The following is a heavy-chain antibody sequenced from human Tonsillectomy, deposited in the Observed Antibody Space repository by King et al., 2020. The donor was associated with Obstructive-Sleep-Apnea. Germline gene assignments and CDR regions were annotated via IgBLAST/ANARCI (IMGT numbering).Heavy chain of an antibody. V-gene: IGHV3-23*04. CDR3: AKPYSKGPSYYYYGMDV. D-gene: IGHD4-11*01. J-gene: IGHJ6*02. CDR2: ISGSGGST. Sequence: EVQLVESGGGLVQPGGSLRLSCAASGFTFSSYAMSWVRQAPGKGLEWVSAISGSGGSTYYADSVKGRFTISRDNSKNTLYLQMNSLRAEDTAVYYWAKPYSKGPSYYYYGMDVWGQGTTVTVSS. CDR1: GFTFSSYA.